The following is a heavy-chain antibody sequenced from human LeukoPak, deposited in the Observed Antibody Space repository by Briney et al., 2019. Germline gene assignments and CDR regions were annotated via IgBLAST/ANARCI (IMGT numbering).Heavy chain of an antibody. D-gene: IGHD3-16*01. CDR1: GFTFSSYW. CDR3: TRINYG. J-gene: IGHJ4*02. Sequence: GGSLRLSCAASGFTFSSYWMHWVRQAPGKGLMWVSRINSDGSTTSYTDSVKGRFTISRDNAKNTLYLQMNSLRVEDTAVYYCTRINYGWGQGTLVTVSS. CDR2: INSDGSTT. V-gene: IGHV3-74*01.